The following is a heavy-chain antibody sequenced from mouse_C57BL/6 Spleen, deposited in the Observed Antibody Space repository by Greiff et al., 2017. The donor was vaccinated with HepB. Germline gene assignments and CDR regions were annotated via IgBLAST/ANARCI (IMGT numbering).Heavy chain of an antibody. Sequence: EVKVVESGGDLVKPGGSLKLSCAASGFTFSSYGMSWVRQTPDKRLEWVATISSGGSYTYYPDSVKGRFTISRDNAKNTLYLQMSSLKSEDTAMYYCARHGDEGYFDYWGQGTTLTVSS. CDR2: ISSGGSYT. CDR3: ARHGDEGYFDY. CDR1: GFTFSSYG. D-gene: IGHD3-3*01. V-gene: IGHV5-6*01. J-gene: IGHJ2*01.